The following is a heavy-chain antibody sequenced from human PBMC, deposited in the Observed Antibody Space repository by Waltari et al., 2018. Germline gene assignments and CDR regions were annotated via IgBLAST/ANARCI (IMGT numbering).Heavy chain of an antibody. CDR2: TNPNSGGT. J-gene: IGHJ4*02. D-gene: IGHD5-12*01. Sequence: QVQLVQSGAEVKKPGASVKVSCKASGYTFTGYYMHWVRQAPGQGLEWMGRTNPNSGGTNYAQKFQGRVTMTRDTSISTAYMELSRLRSDDTAVYYCARDPGYSGYGYDYWGQGTLVTVSS. V-gene: IGHV1-2*06. CDR1: GYTFTGYY. CDR3: ARDPGYSGYGYDY.